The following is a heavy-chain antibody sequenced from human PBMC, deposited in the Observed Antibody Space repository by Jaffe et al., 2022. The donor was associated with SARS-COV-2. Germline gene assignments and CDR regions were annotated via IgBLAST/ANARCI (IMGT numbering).Heavy chain of an antibody. CDR3: ARWVYGDYEPLGFDY. Sequence: QLQLQESGPGLVKPSETLSLTCTVSGGSISSSSYYWGWIRQPPGKGLEWIGSIYYSGSTYYNPSLKSRVTISVDTSKNQFSLKLSSVTAADTAVYYCARWVYGDYEPLGFDYWGQGTLVTVSS. V-gene: IGHV4-39*01. CDR1: GGSISSSSYY. D-gene: IGHD4-17*01. CDR2: IYYSGST. J-gene: IGHJ4*02.